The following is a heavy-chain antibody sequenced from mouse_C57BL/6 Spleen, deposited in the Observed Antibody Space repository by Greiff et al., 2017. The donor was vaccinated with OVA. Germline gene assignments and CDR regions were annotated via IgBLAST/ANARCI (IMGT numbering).Heavy chain of an antibody. CDR2: IDPSDSYT. D-gene: IGHD2-3*01. CDR3: ARRSLDGYYKYYFDY. J-gene: IGHJ2*01. CDR1: GYTFTSYW. Sequence: VQLQQPGAELVMPGASVKLSCKASGYTFTSYWMHWVKQRPGQGLEWIGEIDPSDSYTNYNQKFKGKSTLTVDKSSSTAYMQLSSLTSEDSAVYYCARRSLDGYYKYYFDYWGQGTTLTVSS. V-gene: IGHV1-69*01.